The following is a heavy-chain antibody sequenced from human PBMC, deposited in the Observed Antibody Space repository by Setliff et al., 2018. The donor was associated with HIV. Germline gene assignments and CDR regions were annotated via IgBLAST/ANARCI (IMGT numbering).Heavy chain of an antibody. CDR3: ARKRPVVVITTGRGGPFDY. J-gene: IGHJ4*02. Sequence: SETLSLTCAVYGGSFSGYYWSWIRQPPGKGLEWIGEISHSGSTNYNPSLKSRVTISVDTSKNQFSLKLSSVTAADTAVYYCARKRPVVVITTGRGGPFDYWGQGTLVTVSS. CDR1: GGSFSGYY. V-gene: IGHV4-34*01. D-gene: IGHD3-22*01. CDR2: ISHSGST.